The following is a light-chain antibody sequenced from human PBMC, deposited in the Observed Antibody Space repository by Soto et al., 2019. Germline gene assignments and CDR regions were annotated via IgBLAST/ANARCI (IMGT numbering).Light chain of an antibody. CDR3: QQTESYPST. V-gene: IGKV1-9*01. CDR1: QDISSF. CDR2: AAS. J-gene: IGKJ4*01. Sequence: IQLTQPPSSLSASVGDGVTITCRASQDISSFLAWYQQKPGKAPKLLIFAASTLQSGVPSRFSGSGSGTDFTLTISSLQPEDFATYYCQQTESYPSTFGGGTKVDIK.